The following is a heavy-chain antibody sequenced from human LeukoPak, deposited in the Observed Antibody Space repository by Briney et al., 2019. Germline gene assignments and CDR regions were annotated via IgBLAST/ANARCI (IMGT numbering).Heavy chain of an antibody. CDR3: ARVDYGYCSSTSCYCPPYYFDY. CDR2: IYYSGST. D-gene: IGHD2-2*03. Sequence: PSETLSLTCTVSGGSISSSSYYWGWIRQPPGKGLEWFGSIYYSGSTYYNPSLKSRVTISVDTSKNQFSLKLSSVTAADTAVYYCARVDYGYCSSTSCYCPPYYFDYWGQGTLVTVSS. V-gene: IGHV4-39*01. J-gene: IGHJ4*02. CDR1: GGSISSSSYY.